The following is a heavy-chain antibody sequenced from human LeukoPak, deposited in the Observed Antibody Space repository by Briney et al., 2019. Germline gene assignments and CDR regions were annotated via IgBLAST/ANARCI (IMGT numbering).Heavy chain of an antibody. D-gene: IGHD6-19*01. CDR2: ISYDGGNK. CDR1: GFTFSSYA. V-gene: IGHV3-30*04. J-gene: IGHJ4*02. Sequence: GGSLRLSCAASGFTFSSYAMHWVRQAPGKGLEWVAVISYDGGNKYYADSVKGRFTISRDNSKNTLYLQMNSLRAEDTAVYYCARDSSGWLDYWGQGTLVTVSS. CDR3: ARDSSGWLDY.